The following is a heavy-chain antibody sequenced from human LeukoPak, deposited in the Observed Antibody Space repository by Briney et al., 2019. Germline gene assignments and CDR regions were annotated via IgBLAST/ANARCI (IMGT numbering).Heavy chain of an antibody. CDR3: ARDKLMGDSYFVY. D-gene: IGHD2-21*02. CDR2: ISSSSSYI. CDR1: GFTFSSYS. V-gene: IGHV3-21*01. Sequence: GGPLRLSCAASGFTFSSYSMNWVRQAPGKGLEWVSSISSSSSYIYYADSVKGRFTISRDNAKNSLYLQMNGLRAEDTAVYYCARDKLMGDSYFVYWGQGTLVTVSS. J-gene: IGHJ4*02.